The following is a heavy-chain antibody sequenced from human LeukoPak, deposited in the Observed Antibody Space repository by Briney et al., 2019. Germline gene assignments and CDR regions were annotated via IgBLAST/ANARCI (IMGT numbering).Heavy chain of an antibody. J-gene: IGHJ4*02. Sequence: PAQTLSLTCTVSGGSISSGDYYWSWIRQPPGKGLEWIGYIYYSGTTYYNPSLKSRVTISVDTSKNQFSLKLTSVTAADTAVYFCARGPYGSGSYYWGQGTLVTVSS. CDR2: IYYSGTT. CDR1: GGSISSGDYY. V-gene: IGHV4-30-4*01. D-gene: IGHD3-10*01. CDR3: ARGPYGSGSYY.